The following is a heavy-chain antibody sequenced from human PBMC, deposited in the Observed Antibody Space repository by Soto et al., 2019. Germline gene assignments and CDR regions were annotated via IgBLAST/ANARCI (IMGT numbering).Heavy chain of an antibody. V-gene: IGHV1-18*01. CDR2: ISAYNGNT. D-gene: IGHD5-18*01. CDR1: GYTFTSYG. Sequence: ASVKVSCKASGYTFTSYGISWVRQAPGQGLEWMGWISAYNGNTNYAQKLQGRVTMTTDTSTSTAYMELRSLRSDDTAVYYCARDDRRRYRYGQRLDYWGQGTLVTVSS. CDR3: ARDDRRRYRYGQRLDY. J-gene: IGHJ4*02.